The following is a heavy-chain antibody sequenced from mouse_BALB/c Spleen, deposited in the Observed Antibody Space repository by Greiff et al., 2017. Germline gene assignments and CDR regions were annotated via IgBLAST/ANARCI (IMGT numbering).Heavy chain of an antibody. CDR2: IYPGNSDT. CDR3: TRPYYYGSSYYWYFDV. J-gene: IGHJ1*01. D-gene: IGHD1-1*01. CDR1: GYTFTSYW. Sequence: VQLQQSGTVLARPGASVKMSCKASGYTFTSYWMHWVKQRPGQGLEWIGAIYPGNSDTSYNQKFKGKAKLTAVTSTSTAYMELSSLTNEDSAVYYCTRPYYYGSSYYWYFDVWGAGTTVTVSS. V-gene: IGHV1-5*01.